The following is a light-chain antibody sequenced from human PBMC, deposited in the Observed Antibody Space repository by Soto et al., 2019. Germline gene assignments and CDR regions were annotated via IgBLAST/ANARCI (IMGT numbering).Light chain of an antibody. J-gene: IGKJ4*01. Sequence: EIVLTQSPGTLSLSPGERATLSCRASQSVSSSYLAWHQQKPGQAPRLLIYGASGRATGIPDRFSGSGSGTDFTLTISRLEPEDFAVYYCQQYGSSLGLTFGGGTKVEIK. CDR3: QQYGSSLGLT. CDR1: QSVSSSY. CDR2: GAS. V-gene: IGKV3-20*01.